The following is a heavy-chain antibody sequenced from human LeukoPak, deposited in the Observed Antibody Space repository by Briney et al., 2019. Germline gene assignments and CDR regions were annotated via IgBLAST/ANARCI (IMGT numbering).Heavy chain of an antibody. Sequence: SETLSLTCTVSGGSISSSSYYWGWIRQPPGKGLEWIGSIYYSGSTYYNPSLKSRVTISVDTPKNQFSLKLSSVTAADTAVYYCARLEVAGNFDYWGQGTLVTVSS. CDR3: ARLEVAGNFDY. D-gene: IGHD6-19*01. CDR2: IYYSGST. V-gene: IGHV4-39*01. CDR1: GGSISSSSYY. J-gene: IGHJ4*02.